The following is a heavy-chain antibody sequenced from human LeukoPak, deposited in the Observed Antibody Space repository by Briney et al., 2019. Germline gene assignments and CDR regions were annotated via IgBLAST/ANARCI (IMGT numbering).Heavy chain of an antibody. CDR1: GGSISRYY. V-gene: IGHV4-59*01. Sequence: SETLSLTCTVSGGSISRYYWSWIRQPPGKGLEWIGYIYYSGSTNYNPSLKSRVTISVDTSKNQFSLKLSSVTAADTAVYYCARVSPAAFDIWGQGTMVTVSS. CDR3: ARVSPAAFDI. CDR2: IYYSGST. J-gene: IGHJ3*02.